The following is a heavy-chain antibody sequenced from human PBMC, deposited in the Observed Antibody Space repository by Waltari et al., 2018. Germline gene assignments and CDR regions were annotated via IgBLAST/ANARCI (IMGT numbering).Heavy chain of an antibody. CDR3: ARSRDGYNWESFAY. CDR2: LIPIFGTA. CDR1: GGPFGSYA. D-gene: IGHD5-12*01. V-gene: IGHV1-69*01. Sequence: QVQLVQSGAEVKKPGSSVKGAGKASGGPFGSYAVSWVRQAPGQGLEWMGGLIPIFGTANYAQKFQGRVTITADESTSTAYMELSSLRSEDTAVYYCARSRDGYNWESFAYWGPGTLVTVSS. J-gene: IGHJ4*02.